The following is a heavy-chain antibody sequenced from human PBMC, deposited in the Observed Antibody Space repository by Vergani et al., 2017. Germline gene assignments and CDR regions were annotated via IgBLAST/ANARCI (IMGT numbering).Heavy chain of an antibody. CDR3: ARDXPYYDFWSGYYIDYYYYYYMDV. CDR2: ISYDGSNK. V-gene: IGHV3-30*03. D-gene: IGHD3-3*01. Sequence: QVHLVESGGGVVQPGRSLRLSCVVSGFTSSYYGMHWVRQAPGKGLEWVAVISYDGSNKYYADSVKGRFTISRDNSKNTLYLQMNSLRAEDTAVYYCARDXPYYDFWSGYYIDYYYYYYMDVWGQGTTVTVSS. CDR1: GFTSSYYG. J-gene: IGHJ6*03.